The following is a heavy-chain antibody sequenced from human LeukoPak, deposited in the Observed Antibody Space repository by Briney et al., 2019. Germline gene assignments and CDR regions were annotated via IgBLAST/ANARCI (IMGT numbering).Heavy chain of an antibody. J-gene: IGHJ4*02. V-gene: IGHV3-30*04. CDR3: AKSESTYSSSWYEDY. D-gene: IGHD6-13*01. CDR1: GFTFSSYE. Sequence: QTGGSLRLSCAASGFTFSSYEMNWVRQAPGKGLEWVAVISYDGSNKYYADSVKGRFTISRDNSKNTLYLQMNSLRAEDTAVYYCAKSESTYSSSWYEDYWGQGTLVTVSS. CDR2: ISYDGSNK.